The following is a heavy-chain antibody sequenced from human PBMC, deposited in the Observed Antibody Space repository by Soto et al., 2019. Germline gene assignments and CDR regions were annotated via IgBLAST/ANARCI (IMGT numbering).Heavy chain of an antibody. V-gene: IGHV3-21*01. J-gene: IGHJ6*02. CDR1: RFDFSSYS. D-gene: IGHD3-10*01. CDR3: TSDRSSFMRGRIRGPYGGLDV. CDR2: INSVASYV. Sequence: QLVESGGGLVKPGGSLRVSCAASRFDFSSYSMHWVRQAPMKGLEWVASINSVASYVYYADSVEGRFTISRDNAKNSVYLQMNSLRAEDTAVYYCTSDRSSFMRGRIRGPYGGLDVWGQGTTVLVS.